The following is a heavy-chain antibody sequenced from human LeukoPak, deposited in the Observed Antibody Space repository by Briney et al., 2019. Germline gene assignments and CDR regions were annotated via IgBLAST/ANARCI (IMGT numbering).Heavy chain of an antibody. D-gene: IGHD6-13*01. CDR3: ARGRYLTTSGGAAAGFLDY. CDR2: IYYSGST. V-gene: IGHV4-59*12. Sequence: SETLSLTCTVSGGCISSYYWSWIRQPPGKGLEWIAYIYYSGSTNYNPSLKSRVTISVDTSKNQFSLRLTSVTAADTAVYYCARGRYLTTSGGAAAGFLDYWGQGSLVTVST. CDR1: GGCISSYY. J-gene: IGHJ4*02.